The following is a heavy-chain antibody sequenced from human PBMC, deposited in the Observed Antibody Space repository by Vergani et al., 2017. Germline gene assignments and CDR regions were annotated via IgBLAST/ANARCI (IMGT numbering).Heavy chain of an antibody. Sequence: EVQLVQSGAEVKKPGESLKISCKVSGYSFTSYWIGWVRQMPGKGLEWMGIIYPGDSDIRYSLSLQGKINISADKCISTAYLQWSSLTASDTAMYYCARLKDGYVFDYWGQGTLVTVSS. CDR1: GYSFTSYW. V-gene: IGHV5-51*01. J-gene: IGHJ4*02. D-gene: IGHD5-24*01. CDR2: IYPGDSDI. CDR3: ARLKDGYVFDY.